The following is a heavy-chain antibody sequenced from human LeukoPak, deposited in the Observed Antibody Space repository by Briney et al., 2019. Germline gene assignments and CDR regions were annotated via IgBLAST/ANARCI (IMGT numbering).Heavy chain of an antibody. J-gene: IGHJ4*02. D-gene: IGHD3-10*01. V-gene: IGHV1-69*01. CDR3: ARVLWFGELLYYFDH. CDR2: IIPIFGTA. CDR1: GGTFSSYA. Sequence: GSSVKVSCKASGGTFSSYAISWVRQAPGQGLEWMGGIIPIFGTANYAQKFQGRVTITADESTSTAYMELSSLRSEDTAVYYCARVLWFGELLYYFDHWGQGTLVTVSS.